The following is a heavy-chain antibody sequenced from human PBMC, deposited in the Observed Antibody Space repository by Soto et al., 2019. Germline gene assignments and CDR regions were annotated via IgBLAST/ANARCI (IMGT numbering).Heavy chain of an antibody. Sequence: SETLSLTCTVSGGSISSGGYYWSWIRQHPGKGLEWIGYIYYSGSTYYNPSLKSRVTISVDTSKNQFSLKLSSVTAADTAVYYCERSPAWGSSPNSFDPWGQGTLVTVSS. CDR2: IYYSGST. CDR1: GGSISSGGYY. J-gene: IGHJ5*02. CDR3: ERSPAWGSSPNSFDP. D-gene: IGHD7-27*01. V-gene: IGHV4-31*03.